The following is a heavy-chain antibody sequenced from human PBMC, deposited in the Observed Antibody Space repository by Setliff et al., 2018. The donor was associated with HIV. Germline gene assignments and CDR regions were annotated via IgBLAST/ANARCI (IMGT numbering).Heavy chain of an antibody. CDR1: GYTFTSYY. J-gene: IGHJ6*03. CDR3: ARVQNEYIYGYNNYYYMDV. CDR2: INPNSGGT. V-gene: IGHV1-2*02. D-gene: IGHD5-18*01. Sequence: ASVKVSCKASGYTFTSYYMHWVRQAPGQGLEWMGWINPNSGGTNYAQKFQGRVNMTRDTSISTTYMERSRLRSDDTAVYYCARVQNEYIYGYNNYYYMDVWGKGTTVTVSS.